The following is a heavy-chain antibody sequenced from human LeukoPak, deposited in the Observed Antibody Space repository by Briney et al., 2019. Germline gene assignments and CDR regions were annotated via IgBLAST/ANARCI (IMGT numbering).Heavy chain of an antibody. Sequence: PSETLSLTCSVSGASISRSTYYWGWIRQPPGKGPEWIGSVFRTGTAYYNPSLRSRVTISVDTSKNQFSLKLSSVTAADTAVYYCATLHRVDQPYFDYWGQGTLVTVSS. CDR1: GASISRSTYY. V-gene: IGHV4-39*01. CDR3: ATLHRVDQPYFDY. CDR2: VFRTGTA. D-gene: IGHD1-14*01. J-gene: IGHJ4*02.